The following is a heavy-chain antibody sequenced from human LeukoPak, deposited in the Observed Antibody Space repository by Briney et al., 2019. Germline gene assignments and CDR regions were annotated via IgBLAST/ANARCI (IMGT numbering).Heavy chain of an antibody. J-gene: IGHJ3*01. CDR1: GFSFSTYN. D-gene: IGHD1-26*01. CDR2: ISPTSSTI. V-gene: IGHV3-48*01. Sequence: GGSLRLSCAASGFSFSTYNMNWVRQAPGKGLEWISYISPTSSTIYYADSVKGRFTISRDNAKNSLYLQMNSLRAEDTAVYYCARDTSYWGQGTMVTVSS. CDR3: ARDTSY.